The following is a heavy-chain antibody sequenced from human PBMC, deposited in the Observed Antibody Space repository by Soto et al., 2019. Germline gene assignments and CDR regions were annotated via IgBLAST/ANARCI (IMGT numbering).Heavy chain of an antibody. CDR2: IIHIFGTA. D-gene: IGHD3-10*01. J-gene: IGHJ5*02. CDR1: GGTSSSYP. Sequence: QVQLVQSGAEVKKPGSSVTVSCKASGGTSSSYPISWVQQAPGQGLKWMGGIIHIFGTATNAQKFQGRVTITADKSRSTAYMELSSLRSEDTAVYYCARDFGGTWGQGTLVTVSS. V-gene: IGHV1-69*06. CDR3: ARDFGGT.